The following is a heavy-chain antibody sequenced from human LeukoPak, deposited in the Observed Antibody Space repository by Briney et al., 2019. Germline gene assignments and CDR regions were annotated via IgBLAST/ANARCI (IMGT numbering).Heavy chain of an antibody. J-gene: IGHJ4*02. CDR3: ARADHSGTHPSDY. CDR1: GYPFTNYYY. CDR2: IDPNNGDT. Sequence: ASVKVSCKTSGYPFTNYYYIHWIRQAPGQGLEWMGWIDPNNGDTNYAQKFQGRVSMTRDTSISTAYMELSSLRSDDTAVYFCARADHSGTHPSDYWGQGTLVTVSS. V-gene: IGHV1-2*02. D-gene: IGHD1-26*01.